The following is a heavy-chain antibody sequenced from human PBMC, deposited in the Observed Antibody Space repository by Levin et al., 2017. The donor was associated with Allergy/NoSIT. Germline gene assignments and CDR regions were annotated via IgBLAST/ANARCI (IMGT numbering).Heavy chain of an antibody. D-gene: IGHD4-17*01. CDR2: IYYSGST. Sequence: SETLSLTCTVSGGSISSSSYYWGWIRQPPGKGLEWIGSIYYSGSTYYNPSLKSRVTISVDTSKNQFSLKLSSVTAADTAVYYCARHLGYYGDLGWYFDLWGRGTLVTVSS. V-gene: IGHV4-39*01. CDR1: GGSISSSSYY. CDR3: ARHLGYYGDLGWYFDL. J-gene: IGHJ2*01.